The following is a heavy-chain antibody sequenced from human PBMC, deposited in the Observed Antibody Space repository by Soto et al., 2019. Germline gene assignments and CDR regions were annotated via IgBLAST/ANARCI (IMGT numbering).Heavy chain of an antibody. J-gene: IGHJ3*02. Sequence: QVQLVQSGAEVKKPGSSVKVSCKASGGTFSSYAISWVRQAPGQGLEWMGGIIPIFGTANYAQKFQGRVTITADESTGTAYMELSSLRSEDTAVYYCARHFYDYVWGSYRHTDAFDIWGQGTMVTVSS. D-gene: IGHD3-16*02. CDR1: GGTFSSYA. V-gene: IGHV1-69*01. CDR2: IIPIFGTA. CDR3: ARHFYDYVWGSYRHTDAFDI.